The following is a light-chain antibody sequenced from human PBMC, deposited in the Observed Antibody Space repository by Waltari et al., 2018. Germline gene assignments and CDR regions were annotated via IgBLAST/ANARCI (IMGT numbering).Light chain of an antibody. CDR2: AAS. Sequence: DIQMTQSPSSLSASVGDRVTITCRASQGISNYLAWYQQKPGKVPKLLIYAASTLQSGVPSRFSGSGSGTEFTLTISSLQPEDVATYYCQKYNSAPVTWTFGQGTKVEIK. V-gene: IGKV1-27*01. CDR1: QGISNY. J-gene: IGKJ1*01. CDR3: QKYNSAPVTWT.